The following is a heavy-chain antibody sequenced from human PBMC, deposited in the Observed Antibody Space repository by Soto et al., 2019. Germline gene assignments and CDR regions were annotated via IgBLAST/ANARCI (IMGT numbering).Heavy chain of an antibody. Sequence: VQLVESGGGVVQPGRSLRLSCAASGFTFSSYAMHWVRQAPGKGLEWVAVISYDGSNKYYADSVKGRFTISRDNSKNTLYLQMNSLRAEDTAVYYCARDGSQPQSITMVRGVMDYWGQGTLVTVSS. CDR1: GFTFSSYA. CDR3: ARDGSQPQSITMVRGVMDY. D-gene: IGHD3-10*01. J-gene: IGHJ4*02. V-gene: IGHV3-30-3*01. CDR2: ISYDGSNK.